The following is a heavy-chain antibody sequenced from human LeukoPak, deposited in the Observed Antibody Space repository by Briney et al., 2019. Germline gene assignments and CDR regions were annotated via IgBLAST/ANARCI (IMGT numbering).Heavy chain of an antibody. D-gene: IGHD6-19*01. CDR2: INWSNSSI. Sequence: PGGSLRLSCAAAGFTFDNYVMHWVRQAPGKGLEWVSGINWSNSSIGYADSVKGRFTISRDNAKKSLHLQMNSLRVEDTALYYCAKDWSPYSGGRYVDYWGQGTLVTVSS. V-gene: IGHV3-9*01. J-gene: IGHJ4*02. CDR1: GFTFDNYV. CDR3: AKDWSPYSGGRYVDY.